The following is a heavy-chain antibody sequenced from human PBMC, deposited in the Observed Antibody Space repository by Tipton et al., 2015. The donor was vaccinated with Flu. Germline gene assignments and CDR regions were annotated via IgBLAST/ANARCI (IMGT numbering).Heavy chain of an antibody. D-gene: IGHD3-10*01. CDR1: GASMRSYY. J-gene: IGHJ4*02. CDR2: IYSSGST. CDR3: VREDYYGSSSYEANYYFDR. Sequence: TLSLTCSVFGASMRSYYRSWIRQPAGKGLEWIGRIYSSGSTNSNPALKSRVTMSIDTFENQLSLRLSSVTAADTAVYYCVREDYYGSSSYEANYYFDRWGQGMLVTVSS. V-gene: IGHV4-4*07.